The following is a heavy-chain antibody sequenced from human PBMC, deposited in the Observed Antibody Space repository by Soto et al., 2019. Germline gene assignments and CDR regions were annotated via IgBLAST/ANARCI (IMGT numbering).Heavy chain of an antibody. Sequence: GLSCAASGFTFSDYYMSWIRQAPGKGLEWVSYISSSGSTIYYADSVKGRFTISRDNAKNSLYLQMNSLRAEDTAVYYCASYYYDSISFSNYWGQGTLVTVSS. D-gene: IGHD3-22*01. CDR2: ISSSGSTI. CDR3: ASYYYDSISFSNY. J-gene: IGHJ4*02. CDR1: GFTFSDYY. V-gene: IGHV3-11*01.